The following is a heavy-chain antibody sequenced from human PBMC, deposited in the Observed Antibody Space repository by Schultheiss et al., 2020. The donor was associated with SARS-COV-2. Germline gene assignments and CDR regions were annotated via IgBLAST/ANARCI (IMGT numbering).Heavy chain of an antibody. V-gene: IGHV1-58*02. CDR3: AADSGANDAFDI. Sequence: SCKASGGTFSSYAISWVRQAPGQRLEWIGWIVVGSGNTNYAQKFQERVTITRDMSTSTAYMELSSLRSEDTAVYYCAADSGANDAFDIWGQGTMVTVSS. CDR1: GGTFSSYA. D-gene: IGHD3-10*01. CDR2: IVVGSGNT. J-gene: IGHJ3*02.